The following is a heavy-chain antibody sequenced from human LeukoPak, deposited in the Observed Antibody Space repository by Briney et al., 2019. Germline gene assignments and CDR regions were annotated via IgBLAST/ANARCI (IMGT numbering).Heavy chain of an antibody. Sequence: GGSLRLSCAASGFTFSSYGMHWVRQAPGKGLEWVAFIRYDGSNKYYADSVKGRFTISSDNSKNTLYLQMNSLRAEDTAVYYCAKDGGSVVPASMDVWGKGTTVTVSS. V-gene: IGHV3-30*02. CDR3: AKDGGSVVPASMDV. CDR2: IRYDGSNK. CDR1: GFTFSSYG. J-gene: IGHJ6*03. D-gene: IGHD2-2*01.